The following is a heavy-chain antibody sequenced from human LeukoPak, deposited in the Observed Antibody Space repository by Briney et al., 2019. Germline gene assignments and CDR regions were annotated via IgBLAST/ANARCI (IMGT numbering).Heavy chain of an antibody. CDR3: AGGQGWHFDL. CDR1: GFTFSDYY. J-gene: IGHJ2*01. Sequence: GGSLRLSCAASGFTFSDYYMTWIRQAPGKGLEWVSKISNGGTSTYYADSVKGRFTVSRDNAKNSLYLQIDSLRAEDTAVYYCAGGQGWHFDLWGRGTLITVSS. V-gene: IGHV3-11*04. CDR2: ISNGGTST. D-gene: IGHD2-15*01.